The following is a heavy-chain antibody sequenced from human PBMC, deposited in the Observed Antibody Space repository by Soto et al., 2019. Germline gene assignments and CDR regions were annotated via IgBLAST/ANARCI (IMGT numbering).Heavy chain of an antibody. CDR3: ARSTTATTDYYYYYYMDV. Sequence: QVQLVQSGAEVKKPGSSVKVSCKASGGTFSSYTISWVRQAPGQGLEWMGRIIPILGIANYAQKFQGRVTITADKSTSTAYMELSSLRSEDTAVYYCARSTTATTDYYYYYYMDVWGKGTTVTVSS. J-gene: IGHJ6*03. D-gene: IGHD1-1*01. CDR1: GGTFSSYT. CDR2: IIPILGIA. V-gene: IGHV1-69*02.